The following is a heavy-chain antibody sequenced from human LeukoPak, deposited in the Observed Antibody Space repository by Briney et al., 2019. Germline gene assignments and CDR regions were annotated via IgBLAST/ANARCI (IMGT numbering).Heavy chain of an antibody. CDR2: ISRTGNSI. CDR3: ARGPYSSNWYVDY. D-gene: IGHD6-13*01. V-gene: IGHV3-48*03. CDR1: GFTLSSYE. Sequence: GGSLRLSCAASGFTLSSYEMNWVRLAPGKGLEWISYISRTGNSIYYADYVKGRFTISRDSAKNSLYLQMNSLRAENTAVYYCARGPYSSNWYVDYWGQGTLVTVAS. J-gene: IGHJ4*02.